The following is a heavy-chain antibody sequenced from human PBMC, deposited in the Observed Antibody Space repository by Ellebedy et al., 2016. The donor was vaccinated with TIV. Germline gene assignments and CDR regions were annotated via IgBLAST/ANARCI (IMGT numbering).Heavy chain of an antibody. V-gene: IGHV3-9*01. Sequence: SLKISCAASGFTLHDYAMHWVWQAPGKGLEWVSGISWNSGNIGYVDSVKGRFTISRDNAKNSLYLQMNSLRPEDTALYYCARDLGTSSGGGYFDSWGQGTLVTVSS. J-gene: IGHJ4*02. CDR2: ISWNSGNI. CDR3: ARDLGTSSGGGYFDS. CDR1: GFTLHDYA. D-gene: IGHD6-6*01.